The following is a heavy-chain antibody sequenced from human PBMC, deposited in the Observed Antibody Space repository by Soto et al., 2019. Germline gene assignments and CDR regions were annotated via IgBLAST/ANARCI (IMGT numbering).Heavy chain of an antibody. CDR3: ARGPYYYDSSGYYYYFDY. V-gene: IGHV1-2*02. Sequence: GASVKVSCKAPGYTFTGYYMHWVRQAPGQGLEWMGWINPNSGGTNYAQKFQGRVTMTRDTSISTAYMELSRLRPDDTAVYYCARGPYYYDSSGYYYYFDYWGQGTLVTVSS. J-gene: IGHJ4*02. CDR2: INPNSGGT. CDR1: GYTFTGYY. D-gene: IGHD3-22*01.